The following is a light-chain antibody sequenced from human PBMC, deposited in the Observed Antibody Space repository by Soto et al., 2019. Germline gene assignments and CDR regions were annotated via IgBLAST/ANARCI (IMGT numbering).Light chain of an antibody. Sequence: DIVMTQSPLSLPVTPGEPSSISWRASQIVTSNSLAWYQQKPGQTPRLLIYDASKRATGIPARFSGSGSGTDFTLTISSLEPEDFAVYYCQQRSNWPTFGPGTKVDI. CDR1: QIVTSN. CDR2: DAS. J-gene: IGKJ3*01. CDR3: QQRSNWPT. V-gene: IGKV3-11*01.